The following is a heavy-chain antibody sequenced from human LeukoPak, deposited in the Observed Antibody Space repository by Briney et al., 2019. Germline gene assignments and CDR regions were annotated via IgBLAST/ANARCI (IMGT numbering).Heavy chain of an antibody. CDR3: ARDSWGGEEGFDY. J-gene: IGHJ4*02. CDR2: INPNSGGT. D-gene: IGHD6-13*01. CDR1: GYTFTGYY. Sequence: ASVKVSCKASGYTFTGYYMHWVRQAPGQGLEWMGWINPNSGGTNYAQEFQSRVTMTRDTSISTAYMELSRLRSDDTAVYYCARDSWGGEEGFDYWGQGTLVTVSS. V-gene: IGHV1-2*02.